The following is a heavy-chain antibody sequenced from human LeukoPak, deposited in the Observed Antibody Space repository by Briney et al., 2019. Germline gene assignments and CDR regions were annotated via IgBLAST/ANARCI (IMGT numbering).Heavy chain of an antibody. CDR2: IYPADSDT. J-gene: IGHJ6*02. V-gene: IGHV5-51*01. CDR1: GYSFTTYW. Sequence: EESLNISCKGSGYSFTTYWIGWVRHMPGKGLGWMGIIYPADSDTTYTPSFQGQVTISADKSISTAYLQWSSLKASDTAMYYCARCGSSHMDVCGQGTTVTVSS. CDR3: ARCGSSHMDV. D-gene: IGHD6-13*01.